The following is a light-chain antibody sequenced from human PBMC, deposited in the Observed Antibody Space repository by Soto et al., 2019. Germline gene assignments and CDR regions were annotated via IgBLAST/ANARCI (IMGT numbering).Light chain of an antibody. CDR3: GTWDSSLSAGV. V-gene: IGLV1-47*01. J-gene: IGLJ3*02. CDR1: TPNIGTHY. CDR2: RND. Sequence: QSVLTQPPSASGTPGQRVTISCSGSTPNIGTHYVSWYQHLPGTAPKLLIHRNDQRPSGVPDRISASRSGTSASLAISGLRSEDEADYYCGTWDSSLSAGVFGGGTKVTVL.